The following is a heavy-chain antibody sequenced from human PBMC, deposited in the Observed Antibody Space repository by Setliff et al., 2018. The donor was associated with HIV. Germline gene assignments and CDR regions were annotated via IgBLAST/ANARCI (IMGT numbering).Heavy chain of an antibody. Sequence: PSETLSLTCTVADGSISTGSYYWSWVRQPAGRGLEWIGRIYTSGSTNYNPSLKSRVTMSVDTSKNQFSLNLTSVTAADTAVYYCARRPLFGVVIASVAKMEFDYWGQGTLVTVSS. V-gene: IGHV4-61*02. D-gene: IGHD3-3*01. CDR3: ARRPLFGVVIASVAKMEFDY. CDR1: DGSISTGSYY. J-gene: IGHJ4*02. CDR2: IYTSGST.